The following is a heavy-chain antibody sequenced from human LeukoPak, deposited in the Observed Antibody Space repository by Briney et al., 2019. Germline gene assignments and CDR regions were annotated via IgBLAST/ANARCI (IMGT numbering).Heavy chain of an antibody. CDR1: FTLSAYA. CDR3: ARDGYNWIPFDA. D-gene: IGHD1-20*01. J-gene: IGHJ4*02. Sequence: PGGSLRLSCAASFTLSAYAMSWVRQAPGKGLAWVSSISGTGFTTHYADSVKGRFTISKDDSKNILYLEMSSLTAADTAFYYGARDGYNWIPFDAGGQGTLVTVSP. V-gene: IGHV3-23*01. CDR2: ISGTGFTT.